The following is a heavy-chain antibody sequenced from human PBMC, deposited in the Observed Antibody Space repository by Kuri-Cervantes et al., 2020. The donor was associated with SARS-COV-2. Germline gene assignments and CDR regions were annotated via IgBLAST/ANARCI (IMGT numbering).Heavy chain of an antibody. V-gene: IGHV4-31*03. CDR3: ARSTWGSGHYYGMDV. J-gene: IGHJ6*02. CDR2: IYYSGST. CDR1: GGSISSGGYY. D-gene: IGHD7-27*01. Sequence: SETLSLTCTVSGGSISSGGYYWSWIRRHPGKGLEWIGYIYYSGSTYYNPSLKSRVTISVDTSKNQFSLKLSSVTAADTAVYYCARSTWGSGHYYGMDVWGQGTTVTVSS.